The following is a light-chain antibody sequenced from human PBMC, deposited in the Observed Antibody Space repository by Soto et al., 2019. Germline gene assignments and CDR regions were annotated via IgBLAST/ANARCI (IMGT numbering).Light chain of an antibody. J-gene: IGKJ2*01. CDR1: QGISSA. V-gene: IGKV1-13*02. CDR2: DAS. CDR3: QQFNSYPYT. Sequence: AIPLTQSPSSLSAFVGDRVTITCRASQGISSALAWYQQKPGKAPKLLIYDASSLESGVPSRFSGSGSGTDFTLTISSLQPEDFATYYCQQFNSYPYTFGQGTKLEIK.